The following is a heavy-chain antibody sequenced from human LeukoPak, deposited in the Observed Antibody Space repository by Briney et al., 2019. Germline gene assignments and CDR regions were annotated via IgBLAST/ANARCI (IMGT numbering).Heavy chain of an antibody. CDR2: INHSGST. V-gene: IGHV4-34*01. Sequence: PETLSLTCAVYGGSFSGYYWSWIRQPPGKGLEWIGEINHSGSTNYNPSLKSRVTISVDTSKNQFSLKLSSVTAADTAVYYCARIQSSYCSSTSCLKAFFDYWGQGTLVTVSS. J-gene: IGHJ4*02. D-gene: IGHD2-2*01. CDR1: GGSFSGYY. CDR3: ARIQSSYCSSTSCLKAFFDY.